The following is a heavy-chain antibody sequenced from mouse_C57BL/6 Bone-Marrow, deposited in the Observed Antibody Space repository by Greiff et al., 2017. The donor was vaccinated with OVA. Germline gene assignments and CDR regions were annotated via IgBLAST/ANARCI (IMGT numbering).Heavy chain of an antibody. CDR2: IWRGGST. J-gene: IGHJ2*01. Sequence: VQLQQSGPGLVQPSQSLSITCTVSGFSLTSYGVHWVRQSPGKGLEWLGVIWRGGSTDYNAALMSRLSITKDNSKSQVFFKMNSLQADDTAIYYCAKNGRLRRGYYFDYWGQGTTLTVSS. CDR3: AKNGRLRRGYYFDY. D-gene: IGHD2-4*01. CDR1: GFSLTSYG. V-gene: IGHV2-5*01.